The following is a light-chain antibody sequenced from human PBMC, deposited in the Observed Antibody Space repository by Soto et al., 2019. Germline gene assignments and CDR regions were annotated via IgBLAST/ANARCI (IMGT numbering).Light chain of an antibody. J-gene: IGLJ1*01. V-gene: IGLV2-14*01. CDR2: DVS. CDR3: SSYTSSITLYV. Sequence: QSVLTQPASVSGSPGQSITISCTGTSSDVGGYNYVSWYQQHPGKAPKLMIYDVSNRPSGVSNRFSGSKSGNTASLTISGLQAEDEADYYCSSYTSSITLYVFGTGNKVTVL. CDR1: SSDVGGYNY.